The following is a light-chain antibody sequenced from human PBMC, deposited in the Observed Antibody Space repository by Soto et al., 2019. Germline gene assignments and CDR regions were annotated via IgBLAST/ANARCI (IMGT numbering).Light chain of an antibody. CDR3: QQSDSTSWK. CDR1: QSISSY. Sequence: DIQLTQSPSSLSASVGDRVTITCRASQSISSYLNWYQQKPGKAPKLLIYASSSLQSGVPSRFSRSGSGPDFDLPISSLQPEDFASYYGQQSDSTSWKCGQGTKVEIK. J-gene: IGKJ1*01. V-gene: IGKV1-39*01. CDR2: ASS.